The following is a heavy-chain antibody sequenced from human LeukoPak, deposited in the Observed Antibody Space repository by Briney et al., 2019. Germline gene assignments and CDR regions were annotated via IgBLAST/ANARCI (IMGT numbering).Heavy chain of an antibody. CDR1: GFTFSSSW. Sequence: GGSLRLSCATSGFTFSSSWMSWVRQAPGKGLECVANIKEDGREKYYVDSVKGRFTISRDNVKNSLYLQMSSLRAEDTAVYYCARGGRPDYWGQGTLVTVSS. CDR2: IKEDGREK. J-gene: IGHJ4*02. D-gene: IGHD3-10*01. V-gene: IGHV3-7*01. CDR3: ARGGRPDY.